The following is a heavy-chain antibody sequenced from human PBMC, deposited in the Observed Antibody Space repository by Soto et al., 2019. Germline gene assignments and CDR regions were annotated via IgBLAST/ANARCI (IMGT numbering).Heavy chain of an antibody. CDR1: GGSISSGGYS. D-gene: IGHD6-19*01. CDR2: IYHSGST. V-gene: IGHV4-30-2*01. Sequence: PSETLSLTCAVSGGSISSGGYSWSWIRQPPGKGLEWIGYIYHSGSTYYNPSLKSRVTISVDRSKNQFSLKLSSMTAADTAVYYCARASYSSGWQYYFDYWGQGTLVTVSS. J-gene: IGHJ4*02. CDR3: ARASYSSGWQYYFDY.